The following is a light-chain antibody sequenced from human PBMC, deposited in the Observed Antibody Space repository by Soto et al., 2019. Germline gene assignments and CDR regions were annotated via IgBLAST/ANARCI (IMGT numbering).Light chain of an antibody. CDR3: QQYNSQSWT. J-gene: IGKJ1*01. CDR1: QGISNY. Sequence: DIQMTQSPSSLSAFVGGRVTFPCRASQGISNYLAWYQQKPGKAPKLLIYKASTLKSGVPSRFSGSGSGTEFTLTISSLHPDDFAIYYCQQYNSQSWTFGQGTKVDIK. CDR2: KAS. V-gene: IGKV1-5*03.